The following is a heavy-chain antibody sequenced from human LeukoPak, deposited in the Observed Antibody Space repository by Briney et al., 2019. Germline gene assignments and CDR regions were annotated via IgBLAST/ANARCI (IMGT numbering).Heavy chain of an antibody. CDR3: ARDDY. CDR1: GFTFSDYW. Sequence: GGSLRLSCAASGFTFSDYWMHWVRQVPGKGLAWVSRINPDGSTTVYADSVEGRFTISRDNAQNTLYLQMNSLRAKDTAVYYCARDDYWGQGTLVTVSS. V-gene: IGHV3-74*01. CDR2: INPDGSTT. J-gene: IGHJ4*02.